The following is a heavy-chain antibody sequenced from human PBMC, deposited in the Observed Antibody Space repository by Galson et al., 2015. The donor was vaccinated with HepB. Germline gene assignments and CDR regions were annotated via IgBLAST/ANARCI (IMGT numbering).Heavy chain of an antibody. Sequence: SLRLSCAASGFTFSSYGMHWVRQAPGKGLEWVAVIWYDGSNKYYADSVKGRFTISRDNSKNTLYLQMNSLRAEDTAVYYCARGEWEAARPGEDAFDIWGQGTMVTVSS. V-gene: IGHV3-33*01. CDR2: IWYDGSNK. CDR3: ARGEWEAARPGEDAFDI. J-gene: IGHJ3*02. CDR1: GFTFSSYG. D-gene: IGHD6-6*01.